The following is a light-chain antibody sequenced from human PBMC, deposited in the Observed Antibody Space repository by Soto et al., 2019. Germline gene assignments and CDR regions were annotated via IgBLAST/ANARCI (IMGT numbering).Light chain of an antibody. CDR1: QSVSSN. Sequence: EIVLTQSPATLSLYPGEIATLSFRASQSVSSNLAWYQQKPGQAPRLLIYGASSRATGIPDRFSGSGSGTDFTLTISRLEPEDFAVYYCQQYAGSRTFGQGTKVDIK. CDR2: GAS. J-gene: IGKJ1*01. V-gene: IGKV3-20*01. CDR3: QQYAGSRT.